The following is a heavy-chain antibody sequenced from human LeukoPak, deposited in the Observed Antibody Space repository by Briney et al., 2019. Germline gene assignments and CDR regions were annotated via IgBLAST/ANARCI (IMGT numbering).Heavy chain of an antibody. D-gene: IGHD6-19*01. J-gene: IGHJ4*02. V-gene: IGHV3-74*01. Sequence: GGSLRLSCAASGFTFSSYWMHWVRQAPGKGLVWVSRINSAGTATTYADSVKGRFTVSRDNAKNTLYLQMTSLRAEDTAVYYCARGDTLKQWLSTHFDFWGQGTLVTVSS. CDR1: GFTFSSYW. CDR2: INSAGTAT. CDR3: ARGDTLKQWLSTHFDF.